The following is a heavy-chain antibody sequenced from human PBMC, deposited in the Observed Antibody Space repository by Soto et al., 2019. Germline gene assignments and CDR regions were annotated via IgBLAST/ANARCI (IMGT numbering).Heavy chain of an antibody. CDR2: MNPNSGNT. V-gene: IGHV1-8*01. D-gene: IGHD3-22*01. J-gene: IGHJ3*02. CDR3: ARGPTQDLDYYDSSGDAFDI. Sequence: ASVKVSCKASGYTFTSYDINWVRQATGQGLEWMGWMNPNSGNTGYAQKFQGRVTMTRNTSISTAYMELSSLRSEDTAVYYCARGPTQDLDYYDSSGDAFDIGGQGTMVTVSS. CDR1: GYTFTSYD.